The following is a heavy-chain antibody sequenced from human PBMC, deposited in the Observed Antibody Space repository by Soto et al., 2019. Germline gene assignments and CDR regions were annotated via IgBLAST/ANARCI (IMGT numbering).Heavy chain of an antibody. CDR2: IRSKANSYAT. CDR1: GFTFNGSA. Sequence: EVQLVESGGGLVQPGGSLKLSCAASGFTFNGSAMHWVRQASGKGLEWVGRIRSKANSYATAYAASVKGRFTISRDDSKNTAYLQMNSLKTEDTAVYYCTRRSQLRPPKLKHWYFDLWGRGTLVTVSS. J-gene: IGHJ2*01. D-gene: IGHD1-7*01. CDR3: TRRSQLRPPKLKHWYFDL. V-gene: IGHV3-73*02.